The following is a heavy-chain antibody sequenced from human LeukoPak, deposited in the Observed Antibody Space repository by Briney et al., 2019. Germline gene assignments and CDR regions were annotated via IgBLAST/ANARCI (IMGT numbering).Heavy chain of an antibody. CDR2: IIPIFGTA. Sequence: SVKVSCKASGGTFSSYAINWVRQAPGQGLEWMGGIIPIFGTANYAQKFQGRVTITADESTSTAYMELSSLRSEDTAVYYCARGVVVGATDAFDIWGQGTMVTVSS. CDR3: ARGVVVGATDAFDI. J-gene: IGHJ3*02. D-gene: IGHD1-26*01. V-gene: IGHV1-69*13. CDR1: GGTFSSYA.